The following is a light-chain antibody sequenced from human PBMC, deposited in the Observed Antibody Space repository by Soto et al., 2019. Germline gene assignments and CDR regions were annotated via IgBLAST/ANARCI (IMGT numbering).Light chain of an antibody. Sequence: QSVLTQPASVSGSPGQSITISCTGTSSDVGFHNLVSWYQHRPGKAPKFILYEGSKRPSGVSNRFSGSKSGNTASLTISGLQAEDEAYYYCCSYAGSSYYVFGSGTKVTVL. CDR1: SSDVGFHNL. J-gene: IGLJ1*01. CDR2: EGS. V-gene: IGLV2-23*01. CDR3: CSYAGSSYYV.